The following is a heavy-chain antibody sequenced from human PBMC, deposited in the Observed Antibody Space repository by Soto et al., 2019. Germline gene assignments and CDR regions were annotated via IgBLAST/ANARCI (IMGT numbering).Heavy chain of an antibody. CDR2: TSYGGSNK. Sequence: QVQLVESGGGVVQPGSSLRVSCVGSGFTFRSYVIHWVRQAPGKGLEWVALTSYGGSNKYYDDSVRGRFTISRDNARNTGDLKMDRLRPEDTARYYCARWGTTGGLDVWGQGTLVSVSS. V-gene: IGHV3-33*05. CDR1: GFTFRSYV. J-gene: IGHJ1*01. CDR3: ARWGTTGGLDV. D-gene: IGHD3-16*01.